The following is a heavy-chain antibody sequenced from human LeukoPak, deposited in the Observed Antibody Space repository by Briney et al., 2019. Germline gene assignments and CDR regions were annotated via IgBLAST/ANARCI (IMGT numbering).Heavy chain of an antibody. CDR3: VRHGLGSSWFGFDY. CDR2: IYPGDSDP. Sequence: GESLKISCKGSGYTFTTYWIGWVRQMPGKGLEWMGIIYPGDSDPRYSPSSQGQVTISADKSISTAYLQWSSLKASDSAMYYCVRHGLGSSWFGFDYWGQGTLVTVSS. D-gene: IGHD6-13*01. V-gene: IGHV5-51*01. J-gene: IGHJ4*02. CDR1: GYTFTTYW.